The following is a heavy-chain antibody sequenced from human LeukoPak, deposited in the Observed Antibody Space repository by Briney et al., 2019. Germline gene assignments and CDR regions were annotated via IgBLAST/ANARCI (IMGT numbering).Heavy chain of an antibody. V-gene: IGHV1-18*01. Sequence: ASVKVSCKASGYTFTGYGISWVRQAPGQGLEWMGWISTYNGNTNYAQKLQGRVTMTTDTSTSTAYMELRSLRSDDTAVYYCARGRYCSSTSCYKVYYYYMHVWGKGTTVTVSS. CDR3: ARGRYCSSTSCYKVYYYYMHV. CDR2: ISTYNGNT. D-gene: IGHD2-2*02. J-gene: IGHJ6*03. CDR1: GYTFTGYG.